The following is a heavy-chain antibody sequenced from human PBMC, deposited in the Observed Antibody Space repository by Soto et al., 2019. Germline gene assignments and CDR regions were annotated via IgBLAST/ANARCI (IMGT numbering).Heavy chain of an antibody. J-gene: IGHJ4*02. CDR1: GGSISSGDYY. CDR3: ARGRLRLGELSPHFDY. Sequence: PSETLSLTCTVSGGSISSGDYYWSWIRRPPGKGLEWIGYIYYSGSTYYNPSLKSRVTISVDTSKNQFSLKLSSVTAADTAVYYCARGRLRLGELSPHFDYWGQGTLVTVSS. CDR2: IYYSGST. D-gene: IGHD3-16*02. V-gene: IGHV4-30-4*01.